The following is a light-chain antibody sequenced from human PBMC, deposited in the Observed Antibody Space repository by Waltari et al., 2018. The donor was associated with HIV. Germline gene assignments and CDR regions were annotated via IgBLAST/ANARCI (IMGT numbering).Light chain of an antibody. CDR2: EVS. CDR3: TSYISSSSPV. J-gene: IGLJ3*02. V-gene: IGLV2-14*01. Sequence: QSALTQPASVSGSPGQSITIPCTGTSTDLRNYNSVSWYQHHPGKAPKVLIYEVSNRPSGVSSRFSGSISANTASLTISGLQAEDEADYFCTSYISSSSPVFGGGTKVTVL. CDR1: STDLRNYNS.